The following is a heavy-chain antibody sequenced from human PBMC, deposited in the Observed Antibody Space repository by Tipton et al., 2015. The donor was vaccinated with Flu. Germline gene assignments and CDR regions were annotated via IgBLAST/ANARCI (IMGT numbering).Heavy chain of an antibody. D-gene: IGHD2-2*01. CDR3: ERSKMKYQLVDWFDP. Sequence: SLRLSCAASGYPFNIFEMNWVRQAPGKGLEWLSYISGRGSTTYYADSVKGRFTISRDNAKNLVYLQMNNLRVDDTAVYYWERSKMKYQLVDWFDPWGQGTLVSDFS. CDR1: GYPFNIFE. V-gene: IGHV3-48*03. J-gene: IGHJ5*02. CDR2: ISGRGSTT.